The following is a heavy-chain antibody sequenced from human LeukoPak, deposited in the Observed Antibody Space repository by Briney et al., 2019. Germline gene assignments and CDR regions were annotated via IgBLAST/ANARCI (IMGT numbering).Heavy chain of an antibody. V-gene: IGHV4-59*12. J-gene: IGHJ3*02. D-gene: IGHD3-10*01. CDR2: IFYSGNT. CDR3: ARSDGYGLVGI. Sequence: SETLSLTCTVSGGSISSYYWSWIRQPPGKGLEWIGYIFYSGNTNYNPSLKSRVTISLDASKNQFSLNLSSVTAADTAVYYCARSDGYGLVGIWGQGTMVTVSS. CDR1: GGSISSYY.